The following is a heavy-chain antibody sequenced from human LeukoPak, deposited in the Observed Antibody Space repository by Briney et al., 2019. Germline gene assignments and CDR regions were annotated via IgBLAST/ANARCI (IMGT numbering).Heavy chain of an antibody. J-gene: IGHJ4*02. CDR3: ARPSTYDSSGPIDY. Sequence: PGGSLRLSCAASGFTFSSYAMSWVRQAPGKGLEWVSAISGSGGSTYYADSVKGRFTNSRDNSKNTLYLQMNSLRAEDTAVYYCARPSTYDSSGPIDYWGQGTLVTVSS. CDR1: GFTFSSYA. D-gene: IGHD3-22*01. V-gene: IGHV3-23*01. CDR2: ISGSGGST.